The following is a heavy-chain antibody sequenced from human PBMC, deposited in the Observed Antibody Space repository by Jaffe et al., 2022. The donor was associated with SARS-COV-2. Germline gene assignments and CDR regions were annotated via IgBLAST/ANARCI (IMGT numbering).Heavy chain of an antibody. CDR2: ISSSSNTI. V-gene: IGHV3-48*01. CDR3: ARATATAGTSLDY. Sequence: EVQLVESGGGLVQPGGSLRLSCAASGFTFSTYSMNWVRQAPGKGLEWLSYISSSSNTIYYADSVKGRFTISRDNAKSSLYLQMNSLRAEDTAIYYCARATATAGTSLDYWGQGTLVTASS. CDR1: GFTFSTYS. D-gene: IGHD6-13*01. J-gene: IGHJ4*02.